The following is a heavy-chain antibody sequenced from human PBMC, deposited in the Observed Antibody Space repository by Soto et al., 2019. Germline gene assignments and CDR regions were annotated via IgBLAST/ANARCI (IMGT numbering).Heavy chain of an antibody. D-gene: IGHD1-20*01. V-gene: IGHV4-59*01. J-gene: IGHJ4*02. CDR2: IYYRGST. Sequence: QVQLQESGPGLVKPSETLSLTCIVSGGSINNYYWSWIRQPPGKGLEWIGYIYYRGSTNYNPSLKSRVTISVDTSKNQFSLKLSSVTAADTAVYYCARGGYNWNDVTDYWGQGTLVTVSS. CDR1: GGSINNYY. CDR3: ARGGYNWNDVTDY.